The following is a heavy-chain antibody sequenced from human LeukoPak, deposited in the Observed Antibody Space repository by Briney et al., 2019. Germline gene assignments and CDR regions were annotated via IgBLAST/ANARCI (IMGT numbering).Heavy chain of an antibody. J-gene: IGHJ4*02. CDR3: AKDLERFSRLSYFDY. Sequence: GGSLRLPCAASGFTFSSYAMSWVRQAPGKGLEWVSAISGSGGSTYYADSVKGRFTISRDNSKNTLYLQMNSLRAEDTAVYYCAKDLERFSRLSYFDYWGQGTLVTVSS. V-gene: IGHV3-23*01. D-gene: IGHD3-3*01. CDR2: ISGSGGST. CDR1: GFTFSSYA.